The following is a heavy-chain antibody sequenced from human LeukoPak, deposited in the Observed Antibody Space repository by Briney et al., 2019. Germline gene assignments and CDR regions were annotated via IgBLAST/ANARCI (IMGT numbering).Heavy chain of an antibody. CDR3: TREGITMVRGVGRTDLLDDY. Sequence: PGGSLRLSCTASGFTFGDYAMSWVRQAPGKGLEWVGFIRSKAYGGTTEYAASVKGRFTISRDDSKSIAYPQMNSLKTEDTAVYYCTREGITMVRGVGRTDLLDDYWGQGTPVTVSS. J-gene: IGHJ4*02. V-gene: IGHV3-49*04. CDR2: IRSKAYGGTT. D-gene: IGHD3-10*01. CDR1: GFTFGDYA.